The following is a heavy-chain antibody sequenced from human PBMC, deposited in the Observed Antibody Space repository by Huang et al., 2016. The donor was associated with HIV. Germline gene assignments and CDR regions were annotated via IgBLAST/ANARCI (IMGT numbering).Heavy chain of an antibody. CDR1: GYTFSSHA. V-gene: IGHV1-3*01. CDR2: INWGNGDK. J-gene: IGHJ4*02. CDR3: ARDPLDIRRHFDF. Sequence: QVQLVQSGAEVKKPGTSVKVSCTTSGYTFSSHALHWLRQAPGQRPEWMGWINWGNGDKKYSKEFQGRVTITRDTSANIGYMELNSLLSEDTAVYYCARDPLDIRRHFDFWGQGSLVTVSS. D-gene: IGHD3-3*01.